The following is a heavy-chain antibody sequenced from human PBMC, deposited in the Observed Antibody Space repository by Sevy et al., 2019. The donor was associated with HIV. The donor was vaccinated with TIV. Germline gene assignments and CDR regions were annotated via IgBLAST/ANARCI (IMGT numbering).Heavy chain of an antibody. Sequence: ASVKVSCRASGYTFRSYSISWVRQAPGQGLEWMGWISPYTGDTDFAQKVQGRVSMTSDTSTSTAYMELRSLRSDDTAVYYCARDKPQGVVVLPGAMWGGVDYWGQGTLVTVSS. D-gene: IGHD2-2*01. V-gene: IGHV1-18*01. CDR3: ARDKPQGVVVLPGAMWGGVDY. CDR1: GYTFRSYS. J-gene: IGHJ4*02. CDR2: ISPYTGDT.